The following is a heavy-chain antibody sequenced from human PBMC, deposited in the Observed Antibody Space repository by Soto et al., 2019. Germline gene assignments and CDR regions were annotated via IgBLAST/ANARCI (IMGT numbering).Heavy chain of an antibody. Sequence: ASVKVSCKASGYTFTGYYMHLVRQAPGQGLEWMGWINPNSGGTNYAQKFQGWVTMTRDTSISTAYMELSRLRSDDTAVYYCARTNPHRYCSSTSCYTYYYYGMDVWGQGTTVTVSS. J-gene: IGHJ6*02. D-gene: IGHD2-2*02. CDR2: INPNSGGT. CDR3: ARTNPHRYCSSTSCYTYYYYGMDV. CDR1: GYTFTGYY. V-gene: IGHV1-2*04.